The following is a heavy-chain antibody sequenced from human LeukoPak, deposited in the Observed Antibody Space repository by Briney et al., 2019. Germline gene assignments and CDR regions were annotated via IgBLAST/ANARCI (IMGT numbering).Heavy chain of an antibody. CDR3: AREPTLRFLEWFGMDV. V-gene: IGHV3-48*01. Sequence: GGSLRLSCAASGFTVSSNYMSWVRQAPGKGLEWVSYISSSSSTIYYADSVKGRFTISRDNAKNSLYLQMNSLRAEDTAVYYCAREPTLRFLEWFGMDVWGQGTTVTVSS. J-gene: IGHJ6*02. CDR1: GFTVSSNY. CDR2: ISSSSSTI. D-gene: IGHD3-3*01.